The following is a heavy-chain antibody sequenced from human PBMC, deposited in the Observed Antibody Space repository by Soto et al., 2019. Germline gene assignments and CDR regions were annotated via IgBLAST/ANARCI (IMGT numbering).Heavy chain of an antibody. J-gene: IGHJ4*02. CDR1: GGSISSGGYY. Sequence: QVQLQESGPGLVKPSQTLSLTCTVSGGSISSGGYYWSWIRQHPGKGLEWIGYIYYSGSTYYNPPRKSRVTISVDTSKNQSSLKLSSVTAADTAVYYCASIVSSAHGEFSDWGQGTLVTVSS. CDR3: ASIVSSAHGEFSD. V-gene: IGHV4-31*03. CDR2: IYYSGST. D-gene: IGHD3-10*01.